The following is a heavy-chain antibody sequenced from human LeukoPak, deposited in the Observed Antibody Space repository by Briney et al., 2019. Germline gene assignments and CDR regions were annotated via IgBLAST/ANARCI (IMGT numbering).Heavy chain of an antibody. Sequence: GGSLRLSCAASGSTVRNTYMNWVRQAPGKGLEWVSVIYSGGGTYYAESVKGRFTVSRDTSKNTLYLQMNSLRAEDTAIYYCVKDDRRYGDYGYFDHWGQGALVTVSS. V-gene: IGHV3-66*01. CDR1: GSTVRNTY. J-gene: IGHJ4*02. D-gene: IGHD4-17*01. CDR2: IYSGGGT. CDR3: VKDDRRYGDYGYFDH.